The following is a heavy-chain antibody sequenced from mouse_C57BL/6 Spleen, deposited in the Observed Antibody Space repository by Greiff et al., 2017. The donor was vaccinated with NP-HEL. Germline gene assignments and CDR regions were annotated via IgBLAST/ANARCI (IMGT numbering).Heavy chain of an antibody. D-gene: IGHD1-1*01. Sequence: QVQLQQPGAELVMPGASVKLSCKASGYTFTSYWMHWVKQRPGQGLEWIGEIDPSDSYTNYNQKFKGKSTLTVDKSSSTAYMQLSSLTSEDSAVYYCARGEYYYGSSHFDYWGQGTTLTVSS. V-gene: IGHV1-69*01. CDR2: IDPSDSYT. CDR1: GYTFTSYW. J-gene: IGHJ2*01. CDR3: ARGEYYYGSSHFDY.